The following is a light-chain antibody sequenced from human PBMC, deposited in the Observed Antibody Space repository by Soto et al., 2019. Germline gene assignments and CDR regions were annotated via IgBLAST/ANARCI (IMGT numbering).Light chain of an antibody. CDR2: DNN. J-gene: IGLJ2*01. V-gene: IGLV1-51*01. CDR3: GTWDTGLNVHVV. Sequence: QCVLTQPPSVSAAPGQKVTISCSGSSSNIGNNYVSWYQQLPGTAPKLLIYDNNKRPSGIPDRFSGSKSGTSATLGITGLQTGDEADYYCGTWDTGLNVHVVFGGGTKLTVL. CDR1: SSNIGNNY.